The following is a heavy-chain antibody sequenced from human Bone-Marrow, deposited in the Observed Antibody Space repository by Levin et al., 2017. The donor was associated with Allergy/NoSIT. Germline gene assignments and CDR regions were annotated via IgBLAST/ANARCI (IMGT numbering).Heavy chain of an antibody. Sequence: SVKVSCRASGGTFSTYPLSWVRQAPGQGLEWMGGIIPLFRTASYAQKFQGRVTITADESTNTGYMELSSLRSEDTAVYYCATGETVLVSGAPYYYRAMGVWGQGTTVAVSS. J-gene: IGHJ6*02. CDR1: GGTFSTYP. CDR2: IIPLFRTA. CDR3: ATGETVLVSGAPYYYRAMGV. V-gene: IGHV1-69*13. D-gene: IGHD1-1*01.